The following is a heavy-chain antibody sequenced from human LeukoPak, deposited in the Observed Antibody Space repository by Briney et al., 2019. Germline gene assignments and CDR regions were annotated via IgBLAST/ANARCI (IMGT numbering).Heavy chain of an antibody. CDR1: GGSISSYY. V-gene: IGHV4-4*07. CDR3: ARDKDILTGLYYYGMDV. Sequence: SETLSLTCTVSGGSISSYYWSCIRQPAGKGLEWFGRIYTSGSTNYNPSLKSRVTMSVDTSKNQFSLKLSSVTAADTAVYYCARDKDILTGLYYYGMDVWGQGTTVTVSS. J-gene: IGHJ6*02. D-gene: IGHD3-9*01. CDR2: IYTSGST.